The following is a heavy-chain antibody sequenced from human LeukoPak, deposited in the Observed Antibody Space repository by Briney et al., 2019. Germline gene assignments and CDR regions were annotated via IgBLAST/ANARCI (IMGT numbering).Heavy chain of an antibody. CDR1: GFTFSSYS. CDR3: AKDKGYCSSTSCHLDY. Sequence: PGGSLRLSCAASGFTFSSYSMNWVRQAPGKGLEWVSYISGSSSTIYYADSVKGRFTISRDNSKNTLYLQMNSLRAEDTAVYYCAKDKGYCSSTSCHLDYWGQGTLVTVSS. V-gene: IGHV3-48*01. CDR2: ISGSSSTI. J-gene: IGHJ4*02. D-gene: IGHD2-2*01.